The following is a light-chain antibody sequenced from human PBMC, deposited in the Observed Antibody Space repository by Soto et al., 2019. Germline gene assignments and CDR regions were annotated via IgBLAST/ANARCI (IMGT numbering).Light chain of an antibody. CDR2: RNN. CDR1: SSNIGSNY. V-gene: IGLV1-47*01. Sequence: QSVLTQPPSASGTPGQRVTISCSGSSSNIGSNYVYWYQQLPGTAPKLLIYRNNQRPSGVPDQFSGSKSGTSASLAISGLRSKDEADYYCAAWDDSLSGWVFGGGTKVTVL. J-gene: IGLJ3*02. CDR3: AAWDDSLSGWV.